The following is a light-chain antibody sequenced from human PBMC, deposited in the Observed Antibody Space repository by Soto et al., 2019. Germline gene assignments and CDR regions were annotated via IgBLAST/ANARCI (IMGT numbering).Light chain of an antibody. CDR2: DAS. V-gene: IGKV1-5*01. CDR1: QSISIW. CDR3: QQYNTYPLT. J-gene: IGKJ4*01. Sequence: DIQMTQSPSTLSASVGDRVTITCRASQSISIWLAWYQQKPGKAHKLLIYDASTLESGVPSRFSGRGSGTEFTLTISSLQPDDFATYYCQQYNTYPLTFGGGTKVEIK.